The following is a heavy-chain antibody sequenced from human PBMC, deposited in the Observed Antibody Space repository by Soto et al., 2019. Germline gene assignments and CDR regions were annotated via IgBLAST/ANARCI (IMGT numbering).Heavy chain of an antibody. V-gene: IGHV4-30-4*01. Sequence: SETLSLTCTVSGASISSGDYYWTWIRXPPGKGLEWIGSIYYSGSTYYNPSLKSRVTISVDTSNNQFSLKLSSVTAADTAVYYCARASYDSSTYYLDYWGQGTLVTVSS. CDR3: ARASYDSSTYYLDY. CDR2: IYYSGST. CDR1: GASISSGDYY. D-gene: IGHD3-22*01. J-gene: IGHJ4*02.